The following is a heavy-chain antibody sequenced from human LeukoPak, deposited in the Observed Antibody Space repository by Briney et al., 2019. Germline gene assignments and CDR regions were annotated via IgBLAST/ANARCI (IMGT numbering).Heavy chain of an antibody. V-gene: IGHV4-30-2*01. CDR3: ARGFYGSGSQFDY. Sequence: PSQTLSLTCTVSGGSISSGGYYWSWIRQHPGKGLEWIGYIFHTGHTSYNPSLKSRVTISVDMSKNQLSLKLSSVTAADTAVYYCARGFYGSGSQFDYWGQGALVTVSS. J-gene: IGHJ4*02. CDR2: IFHTGHT. CDR1: GGSISSGGYY. D-gene: IGHD3-10*01.